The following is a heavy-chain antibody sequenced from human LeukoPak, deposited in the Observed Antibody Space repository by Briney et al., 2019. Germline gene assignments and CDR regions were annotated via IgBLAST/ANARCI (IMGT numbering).Heavy chain of an antibody. CDR3: ARAGVWDYSDTSGYHNGAFDI. CDR2: INPDSGGT. D-gene: IGHD3-22*01. V-gene: IGHV1-2*06. CDR1: GFTFINFV. J-gene: IGHJ3*02. Sequence: GSSVKVSCKASGFTFINFVFSWVRQAPGQGLEWMGRINPDSGGTNYAQKFQGRVTMTRDTSINTAYMELSRLRSDDTAVYYCARAGVWDYSDTSGYHNGAFDIWGQGTMVTVSS.